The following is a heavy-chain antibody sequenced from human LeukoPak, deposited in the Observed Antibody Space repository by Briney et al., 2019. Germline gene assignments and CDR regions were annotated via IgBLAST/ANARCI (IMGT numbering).Heavy chain of an antibody. V-gene: IGHV3-23*01. D-gene: IGHD3-16*01. CDR1: GFTVSSNY. CDR3: AKGLRTGVGPYMGYHYYMDV. J-gene: IGHJ6*03. Sequence: SGGSLRLSCAASGFTVSSNYMSWVRQAPGKGLKWVSTINDNGDGTYYADSVKGRFTISRDNSYNTVSLQMNSLRDEDTGVYYCAKGLRTGVGPYMGYHYYMDVWGKGATVTVSS. CDR2: INDNGDGT.